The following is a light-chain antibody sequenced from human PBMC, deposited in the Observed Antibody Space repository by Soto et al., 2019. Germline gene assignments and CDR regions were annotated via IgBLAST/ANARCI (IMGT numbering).Light chain of an antibody. CDR2: KAS. J-gene: IGKJ2*01. Sequence: DIRMTQSPSTLSASVGDRVTITCRASQSISNWLAWYQQKPGKAPKLLIYKASSLKSGVPSRFSGSGSGTEFTLTISTLQPDDFATYYCQQYNSYSLYTFGQGTKLEIK. V-gene: IGKV1-5*03. CDR1: QSISNW. CDR3: QQYNSYSLYT.